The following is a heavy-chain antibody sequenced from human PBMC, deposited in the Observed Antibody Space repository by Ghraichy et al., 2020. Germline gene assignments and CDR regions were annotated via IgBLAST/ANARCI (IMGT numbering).Heavy chain of an antibody. CDR3: ARDGDYGDYYFDY. Sequence: SETLSLTCTVSGGSVSSGSYYWSWIRQPPGKGLEWIGYIYYSGSTNYNPSLKSRVTISVDTSKNQFSLKLSSVTAADTAVYYCARDGDYGDYYFDYWGQGTLVTVSS. V-gene: IGHV4-61*01. J-gene: IGHJ4*02. CDR2: IYYSGST. D-gene: IGHD4-17*01. CDR1: GGSVSSGSYY.